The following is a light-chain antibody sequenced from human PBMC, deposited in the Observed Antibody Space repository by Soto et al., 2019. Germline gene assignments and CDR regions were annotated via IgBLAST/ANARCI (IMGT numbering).Light chain of an antibody. CDR2: EVN. Sequence: QSALTQPASVSGSPGQSITISCAGTRSDVGNYNLVSWYQQHPGKAPKLMIYEVNKRPSGVSNRFSGSKSGNTASLTISGLQAEDEADYYCCSYAGSDTGAFGGGTKLTVL. V-gene: IGLV2-23*02. CDR3: CSYAGSDTGA. J-gene: IGLJ3*02. CDR1: RSDVGNYNL.